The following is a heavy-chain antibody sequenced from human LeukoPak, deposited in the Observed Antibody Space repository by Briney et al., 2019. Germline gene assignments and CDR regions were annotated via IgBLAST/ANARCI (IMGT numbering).Heavy chain of an antibody. Sequence: KPSETLSLTCTVSGGSIHSYWSWIRQPAAKGLEWIGRISGSGTITYNPALQSRLTISIDTSKTQFSLKLMSVTGADTAVYYCARDSGTTGEVKFDPWGQGTLVTVSS. CDR2: ISGSGTI. J-gene: IGHJ5*02. V-gene: IGHV4-4*07. CDR1: GGSIHSY. D-gene: IGHD3-10*01. CDR3: ARDSGTTGEVKFDP.